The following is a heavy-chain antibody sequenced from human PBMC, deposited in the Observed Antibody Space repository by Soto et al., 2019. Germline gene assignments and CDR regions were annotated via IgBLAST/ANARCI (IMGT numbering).Heavy chain of an antibody. Sequence: EVQVVESGGGLVKPGGSLRLSCNFSFSMYSMDWVRQAPGKGLEWVASISSGSDFIKYADSVKGRFTISRDNAKNSVSLQMDSLRVEDTAMYYCTRDQGGSYVSWFDPWGRGTLVTVSS. V-gene: IGHV3-21*01. D-gene: IGHD1-26*01. CDR3: TRDQGGSYVSWFDP. J-gene: IGHJ5*02. CDR1: SFSMYS. CDR2: ISSGSDFI.